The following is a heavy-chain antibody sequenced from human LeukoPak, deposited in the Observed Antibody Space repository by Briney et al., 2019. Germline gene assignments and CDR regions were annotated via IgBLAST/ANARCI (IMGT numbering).Heavy chain of an antibody. CDR2: IYTSGST. J-gene: IGHJ5*02. CDR3: ARAPYYYDSSGYSNWFDP. V-gene: IGHV4-4*07. CDR1: GGSISSYY. Sequence: PSETLSLTCTVSGGSISSYYWSWIRQPAGKGLEWIGCIYTSGSTNYNPSLKSRVTISVDTSKNQFSLKLSSVTAADTAVYYCARAPYYYDSSGYSNWFDPWGQGTLVTVSS. D-gene: IGHD3-22*01.